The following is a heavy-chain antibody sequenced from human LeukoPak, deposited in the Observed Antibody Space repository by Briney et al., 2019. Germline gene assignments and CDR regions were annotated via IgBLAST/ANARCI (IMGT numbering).Heavy chain of an antibody. CDR1: GFTFSSYG. CDR2: ISYDGSNK. V-gene: IGHV3-30*19. J-gene: IGHJ4*02. D-gene: IGHD2-15*01. Sequence: PGGSLRLSCAASGFTFSSYGMHWVRQAPGKGLEWVALISYDGSNKYYADSVKGRFTISRDNSKNTLYLQMNSLRAEDTAVYYCAREGGPVVAAHFDYWGQGTLVTVSS. CDR3: AREGGPVVAAHFDY.